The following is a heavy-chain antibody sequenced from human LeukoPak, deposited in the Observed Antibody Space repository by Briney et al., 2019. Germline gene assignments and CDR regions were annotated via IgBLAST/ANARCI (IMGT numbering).Heavy chain of an antibody. Sequence: PGGSLRLSCAASGFTFSNAWMRWVRQAPGKGLEWVGRIKSKTDGGTTDYAAPVKGRFTISRDDSKNTLYLQMNSLKTEDTAMYYCTTCGYDRCGAFDIWGQGTVVTVSS. CDR3: TTCGYDRCGAFDI. J-gene: IGHJ3*02. D-gene: IGHD5-12*01. CDR1: GFTFSNAW. CDR2: IKSKTDGGTT. V-gene: IGHV3-15*01.